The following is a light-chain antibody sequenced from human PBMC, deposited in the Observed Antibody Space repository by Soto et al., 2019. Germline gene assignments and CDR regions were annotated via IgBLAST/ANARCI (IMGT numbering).Light chain of an antibody. V-gene: IGLV1-47*01. CDR3: ASWDDSRSGLV. CDR2: RNN. J-gene: IGLJ2*01. Sequence: QSVLTQPPSASGTPGQRVTISCSGSSSNIGSNYVYWYQQRQGTAPKLLIYRNNKRPSGVPDRFSGSKSGTSASLAISGLRSEDEADYYCASWDDSRSGLVFGRGTKVTVL. CDR1: SSNIGSNY.